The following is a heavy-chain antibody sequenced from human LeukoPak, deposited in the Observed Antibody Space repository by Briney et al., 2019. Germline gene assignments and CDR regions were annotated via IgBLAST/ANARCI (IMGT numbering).Heavy chain of an antibody. Sequence: ASVKVSCKVSGYTLTELSMHWVRQAPGKGLEWMGGFDPEDGETIYAQKFQGRVTMTTDTSTNTAYMELRSLRSDDTAVYYCARDRGSGWFIYWGQGTLVTVSS. CDR3: ARDRGSGWFIY. CDR2: FDPEDGET. V-gene: IGHV1-24*01. J-gene: IGHJ4*02. D-gene: IGHD6-19*01. CDR1: GYTLTELS.